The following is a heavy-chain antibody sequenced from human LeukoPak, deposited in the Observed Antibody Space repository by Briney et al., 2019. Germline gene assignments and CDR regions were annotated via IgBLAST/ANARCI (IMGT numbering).Heavy chain of an antibody. J-gene: IGHJ4*02. CDR3: ARGQYYDFWSGFFDY. CDR2: INPNSGGT. D-gene: IGHD3-3*01. Sequence: GASVKVSCKASGYTFTGYYMHWVRQAPGQGLEWMGWINPNSGGTNYAQKFQGRVTMTRDTSISTAYMELSRLRSDDTAVYYCARGQYYDFWSGFFDYWGQGTLVTVSS. V-gene: IGHV1-2*02. CDR1: GYTFTGYY.